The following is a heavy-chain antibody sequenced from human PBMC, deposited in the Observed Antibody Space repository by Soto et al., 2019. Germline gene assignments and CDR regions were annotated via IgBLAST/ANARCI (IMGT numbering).Heavy chain of an antibody. Sequence: SETLSLTCTVSGDSISSYYWSWIRQPPGKGLEWIGYIYYSRSTNYNPSLKTRVTISVDTSKNQFSLKLSSVTAADTAVYYCARGGSYDYVWGSYYFDPWGQGTLVTVSS. CDR1: GDSISSYY. CDR3: ARGGSYDYVWGSYYFDP. CDR2: IYYSRST. V-gene: IGHV4-59*01. D-gene: IGHD3-16*01. J-gene: IGHJ5*02.